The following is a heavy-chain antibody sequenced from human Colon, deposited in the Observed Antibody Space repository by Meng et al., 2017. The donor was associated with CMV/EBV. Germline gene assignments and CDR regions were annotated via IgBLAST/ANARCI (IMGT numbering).Heavy chain of an antibody. D-gene: IGHD3-10*01. V-gene: IGHV4-39*01. Sequence: SETLSLTCTVSGGSISSSSYYWGWIRQPPGKGLEWIGSIYYSGSTYYNPSLKSRVTISVDTSKNQFSLKLSSVTAADMAVYYCATYNYGSIDYWGQGTLVTVSS. CDR3: ATYNYGSIDY. CDR2: IYYSGST. CDR1: GGSISSSSYY. J-gene: IGHJ4*02.